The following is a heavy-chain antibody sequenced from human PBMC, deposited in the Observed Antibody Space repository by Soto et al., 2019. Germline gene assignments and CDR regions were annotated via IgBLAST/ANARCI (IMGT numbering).Heavy chain of an antibody. CDR1: GFSFSTHA. Sequence: QVQLVESGGGVVQPGMSLRLSCATSGFSFSTHAMHWVRQAPGKGLVCVSVILNGETYRNYADSVKGRFTISIDHSKNTLYLQMNSLRPEDTAVYYCATGPTFYYAYWGQGTLVTVSS. V-gene: IGHV3-30-3*01. D-gene: IGHD3-10*01. J-gene: IGHJ4*02. CDR3: ATGPTFYYAY. CDR2: ILNGETYR.